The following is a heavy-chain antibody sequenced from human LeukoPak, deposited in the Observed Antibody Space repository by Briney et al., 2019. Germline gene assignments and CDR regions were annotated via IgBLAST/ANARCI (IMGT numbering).Heavy chain of an antibody. CDR1: GGTFNSYA. D-gene: IGHD3-16*02. Sequence: SVKVSCKASGGTFNSYAISWVRQAPGQGLEWMGGIIPIFGTANYAQKFQGRVTITTDESTSAAYMELSSLRSEDTAVYYSARTGLRLGELSYYFDYWGQGTLVTVSS. CDR2: IIPIFGTA. CDR3: ARTGLRLGELSYYFDY. J-gene: IGHJ4*02. V-gene: IGHV1-69*05.